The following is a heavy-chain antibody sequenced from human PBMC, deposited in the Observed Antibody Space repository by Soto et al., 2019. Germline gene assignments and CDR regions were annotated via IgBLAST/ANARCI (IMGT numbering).Heavy chain of an antibody. CDR2: IYPGDSDT. V-gene: IGHV5-51*01. CDR3: ARLRGEGYCSSTSCPPEDYYYYYMDV. J-gene: IGHJ6*03. D-gene: IGHD2-2*01. CDR1: GYSFTSYW. Sequence: PGESLRIPCKGFGYSFTSYWIGWVRQMPGKGLEWMGIIYPGDSDTRYSPSFQGQVTISADKSISTAYLQWSSLKASDTAMYYCARLRGEGYCSSTSCPPEDYYYYYMDVWGKGTTVTVSS.